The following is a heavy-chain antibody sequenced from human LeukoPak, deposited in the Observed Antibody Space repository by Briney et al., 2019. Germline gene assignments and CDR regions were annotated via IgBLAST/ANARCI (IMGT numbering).Heavy chain of an antibody. J-gene: IGHJ4*02. CDR2: INHSGST. V-gene: IGHV4-30-2*01. CDR1: GGSISSGGYY. CDR3: ARGSRPLGSLTGYSSSWYVSYYFDY. Sequence: TPSETLSLTCTVSGGSISSGGYYWSWIRQPPGKGLEWIGEINHSGSTNYNPSLKSRVTISVDTSKNQFSLKLSSVTAADTAVYYCARGSRPLGSLTGYSSSWYVSYYFDYWGQGTLVTVSS. D-gene: IGHD6-13*01.